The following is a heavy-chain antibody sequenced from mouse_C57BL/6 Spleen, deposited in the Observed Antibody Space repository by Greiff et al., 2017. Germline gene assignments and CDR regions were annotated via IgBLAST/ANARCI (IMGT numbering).Heavy chain of an antibody. Sequence: VQLQQPGAELVRPGSSVKLSCKASGYTFTSSWMHWVKQRPIPGLEWIGNIDPSDSETHYNQKFKDKVTLTVDKSSSTAYMQLSSLTSEDSAVYYCARGYGSSYYYAMDYWGQGTSVTVSS. V-gene: IGHV1-52*01. CDR1: GYTFTSSW. CDR2: IDPSDSET. J-gene: IGHJ4*01. D-gene: IGHD1-1*01. CDR3: ARGYGSSYYYAMDY.